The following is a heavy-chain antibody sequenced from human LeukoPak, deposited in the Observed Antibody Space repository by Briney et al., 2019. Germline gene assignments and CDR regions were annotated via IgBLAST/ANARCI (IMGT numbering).Heavy chain of an antibody. Sequence: ASVKVSCKTSGYTFTSYDINWVRQATGQGLEWMGWMNPNSGNTGYAQKFQGRVTMTGNTSISTAYMELSSLRSEDTAVYYCARGQVVVVPAAEDNWFDPWGQGTLVTVSS. D-gene: IGHD2-2*01. CDR2: MNPNSGNT. CDR1: GYTFTSYD. CDR3: ARGQVVVVPAAEDNWFDP. V-gene: IGHV1-8*02. J-gene: IGHJ5*02.